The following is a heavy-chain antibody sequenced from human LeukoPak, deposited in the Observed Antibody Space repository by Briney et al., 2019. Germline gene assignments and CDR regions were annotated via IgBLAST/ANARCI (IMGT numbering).Heavy chain of an antibody. J-gene: IGHJ4*02. CDR2: ISSSGSTI. D-gene: IGHD3-10*01. Sequence: GGSLRLSCAAPGFTFSSYEMNWVRQAPGKGLEWVSYISSSGSTIYYADSVKGRFTISRDNAKNSLYLQMNSLRAEDTAVYYCARVGRGLYFDYWGQGTLVTVSS. CDR3: ARVGRGLYFDY. V-gene: IGHV3-48*03. CDR1: GFTFSSYE.